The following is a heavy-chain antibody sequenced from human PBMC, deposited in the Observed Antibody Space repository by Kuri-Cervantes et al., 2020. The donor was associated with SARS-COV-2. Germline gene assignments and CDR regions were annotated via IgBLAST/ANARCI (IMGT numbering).Heavy chain of an antibody. V-gene: IGHV3-23*01. D-gene: IGHD2-2*01. Sequence: GESLKISCAASGFTFSSYAMSWVRQAPGKGLEWVSAISGSGGSTYYADSVKGRFTISRDNSKNTLCLQMNSLRAEDTAVYYCAKAGDIVVVPAAYFDYWGQGTLVTVSS. CDR3: AKAGDIVVVPAAYFDY. CDR1: GFTFSSYA. J-gene: IGHJ4*02. CDR2: ISGSGGST.